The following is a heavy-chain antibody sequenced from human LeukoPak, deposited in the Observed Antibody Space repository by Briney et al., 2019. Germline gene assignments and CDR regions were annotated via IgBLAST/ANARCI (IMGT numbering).Heavy chain of an antibody. Sequence: PGGSLRLSCAASGFTFSSYGMHWVRQAPGKGLEWVAFIRYDGSNKYYADSVKGRFTISRDNSKNTLYLQMNSLRAEDTAVYYCARDEGESSSWYYGYWGQGTLVTVSS. J-gene: IGHJ4*02. CDR3: ARDEGESSSWYYGY. CDR1: GFTFSSYG. CDR2: IRYDGSNK. V-gene: IGHV3-30*02. D-gene: IGHD6-13*01.